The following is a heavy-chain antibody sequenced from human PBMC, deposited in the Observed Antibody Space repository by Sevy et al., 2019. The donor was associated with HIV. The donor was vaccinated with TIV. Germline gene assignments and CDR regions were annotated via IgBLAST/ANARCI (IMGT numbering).Heavy chain of an antibody. CDR2: IYYSGST. V-gene: IGHV4-39*01. Sequence: SETLSLTCTVSGGSISSSSYYWGWIRQPPGKGLEWVGSIYYSGSTYYNPSLKRRVTISVDTSKNQFSLKLSSVTAADTAVYYCARRGCSGGSCYFDYWGQGTLVTVSS. J-gene: IGHJ4*02. CDR3: ARRGCSGGSCYFDY. CDR1: GGSISSSSYY. D-gene: IGHD2-15*01.